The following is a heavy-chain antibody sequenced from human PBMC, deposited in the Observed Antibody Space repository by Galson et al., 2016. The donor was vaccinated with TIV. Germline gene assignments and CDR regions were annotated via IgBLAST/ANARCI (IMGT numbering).Heavy chain of an antibody. CDR1: GYTFTNYL. V-gene: IGHV1-3*01. D-gene: IGHD1-1*01. CDR3: ARDPGYFVY. CDR2: INAGNGNT. Sequence: SVKVSCKASGYTFTNYLMHWVRQAPGQRLQWMGWINAGNGNTKYSQKFQSRVTIPRDTSASTAYMELSSLRSEDTAVYYCARDPGYFVYWGQGIPVTASS. J-gene: IGHJ4*02.